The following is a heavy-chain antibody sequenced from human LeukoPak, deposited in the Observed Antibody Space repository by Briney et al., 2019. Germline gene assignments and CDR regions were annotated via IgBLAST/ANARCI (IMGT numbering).Heavy chain of an antibody. CDR1: GFTFTSYA. Sequence: GGSLRLSCAASGFTFTSYAMSWVRQAPGKRPEWVSGISESGGSTYYVDSVKGRFTISRDNSKNTVYLQMNSLRAEDTAIYYCAKGGVRPVTTGDYWGQGTLVTVSS. J-gene: IGHJ4*02. CDR2: ISESGGST. CDR3: AKGGVRPVTTGDY. D-gene: IGHD4-17*01. V-gene: IGHV3-23*01.